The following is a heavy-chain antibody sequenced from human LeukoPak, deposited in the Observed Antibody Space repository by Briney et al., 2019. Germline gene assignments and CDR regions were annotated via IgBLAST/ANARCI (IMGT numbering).Heavy chain of an antibody. CDR3: ARGGYSGASFDY. CDR1: GGSISSYY. CDR2: IYYSGST. J-gene: IGHJ4*02. V-gene: IGHV4-59*01. D-gene: IGHD3-10*01. Sequence: SETLSLTCTVSGGSISSYYWSWIRQPPGKGLEWIGYIYYSGSTNYNPSLKSRVTISVDTSKNQFSLKLSSVTAADTAVYYCARGGYSGASFDYWGQGTLVTVSS.